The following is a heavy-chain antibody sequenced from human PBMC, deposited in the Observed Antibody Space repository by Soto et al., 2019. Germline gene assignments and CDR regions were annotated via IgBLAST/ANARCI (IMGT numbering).Heavy chain of an antibody. V-gene: IGHV3-30*04. J-gene: IGHJ6*02. D-gene: IGHD1-1*01. Sequence: GGSLRLSCVASGFTFGSYGIHWVRQAPGKGLQWVALISYEGSNTYYADSVRGRFTISRDNSKNTLYLQMDTLRPDDTGVYYCARVTPGNNLYYFSSLDFWGQGTSVTVSS. CDR3: ARVTPGNNLYYFSSLDF. CDR2: ISYEGSNT. CDR1: GFTFGSYG.